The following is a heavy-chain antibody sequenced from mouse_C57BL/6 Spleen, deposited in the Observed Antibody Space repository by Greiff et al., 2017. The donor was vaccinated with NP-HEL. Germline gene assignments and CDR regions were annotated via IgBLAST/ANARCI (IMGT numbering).Heavy chain of an antibody. CDR3: ARLNYYYGSSNYYAMDY. J-gene: IGHJ4*01. V-gene: IGHV5-17*01. Sequence: EVQGVESGGGLVKPGGSLKLSCAASGFTFSDYGMHWVRQAPEKGLEWVAYISSGSSTIYYADPVKGRFTISGDNAKNTLFLQMTSLRSEDTSMYYCARLNYYYGSSNYYAMDYWGQGTSVTVSS. D-gene: IGHD1-1*01. CDR2: ISSGSSTI. CDR1: GFTFSDYG.